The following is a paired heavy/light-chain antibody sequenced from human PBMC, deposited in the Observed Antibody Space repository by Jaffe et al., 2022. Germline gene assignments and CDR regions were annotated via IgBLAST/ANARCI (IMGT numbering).Light chain of an antibody. CDR3: ETWDSNTQV. V-gene: IGLV4-60*03. CDR1: SGHSSYI. J-gene: IGLJ3*02. CDR2: LEGSGSY. Sequence: QPVLTQSSSASASLGSSVKLTCTLSSGHSSYIIAWHQQQPGKAPRYLMKLEGSGSYNKGSGVPDRFSGSSSGADRYLTISNLQSEDEADYYCETWDSNTQVFGGGTKLTVL.
Heavy chain of an antibody. J-gene: IGHJ3*02. CDR2: IYYSGST. V-gene: IGHV4-39*01. CDR3: ARREDCSSTSCYKGNAFDI. CDR1: GGSISSSSYY. D-gene: IGHD2-2*02. Sequence: QLQLQESGPGLVKPSETLSLTCTVSGGSISSSSYYWGWIRQPPGKGLEWIGSIYYSGSTYYNPSLKSRVTISVDTSKNQFSLKLSSVTAADTAVYYCARREDCSSTSCYKGNAFDIWGQGTMVTVSS.